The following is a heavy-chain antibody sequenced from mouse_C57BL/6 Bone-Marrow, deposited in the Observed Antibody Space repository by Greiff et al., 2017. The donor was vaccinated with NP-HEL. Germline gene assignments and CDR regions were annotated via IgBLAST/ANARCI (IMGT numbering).Heavy chain of an antibody. J-gene: IGHJ2*01. Sequence: EVMLVESGEGLVKPGGSLKLSCAASGFTFSSYAMSWVRQTPEKRLEWVAYISSGGDYIYYADTVKGRFTISRDNARNTLYLQMSSLKSEDTAMYYCTRPHSNYPLFDYWGQGTTLTVSS. CDR2: ISSGGDYI. CDR1: GFTFSSYA. D-gene: IGHD2-5*01. CDR3: TRPHSNYPLFDY. V-gene: IGHV5-9-1*02.